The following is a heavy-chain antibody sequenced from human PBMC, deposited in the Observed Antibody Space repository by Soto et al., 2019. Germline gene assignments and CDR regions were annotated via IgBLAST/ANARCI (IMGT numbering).Heavy chain of an antibody. V-gene: IGHV3-30*03. CDR2: ISYDGSNK. D-gene: IGHD6-13*01. Sequence: GGSLRLSCAASGFTFSSYGMHWVRQAPGKGLEWVAVISYDGSNKYYADSVKGRFTISRDNSKNTLYLQMNSLRAEDTAVYYCPIWDSSSWSFDYWGQGTLVTVSS. J-gene: IGHJ4*02. CDR3: PIWDSSSWSFDY. CDR1: GFTFSSYG.